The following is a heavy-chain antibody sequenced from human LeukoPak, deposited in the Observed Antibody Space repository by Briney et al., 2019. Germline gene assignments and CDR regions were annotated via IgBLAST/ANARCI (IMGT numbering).Heavy chain of an antibody. J-gene: IGHJ5*02. CDR2: IGGSST. V-gene: IGHV3-23*01. CDR3: AKDRTVSGYTPLS. CDR1: GFTFSSYA. D-gene: IGHD5-12*01. Sequence: PGGSLRLSCAASGFTFSSYAMNWVRQAPGKGLEWVSGIGGSSTFYADSVKGRFTISRDNSKDTLYLQMNNLRVEDTAKYYCAKDRTVSGYTPLSWGQGILVTVSS.